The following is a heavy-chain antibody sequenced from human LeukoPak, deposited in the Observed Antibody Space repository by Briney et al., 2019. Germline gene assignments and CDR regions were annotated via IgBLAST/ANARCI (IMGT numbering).Heavy chain of an antibody. D-gene: IGHD3-22*01. CDR3: AMYYYDSSGYRTG. Sequence: SETLSLTCTVSGGSISSSSYYWGWIRQPPGKGLEWIGSIYTSGSTNYNPSLKSRVTISVDTSKNQFSLKLSSVTAADTAVYYCAMYYYDSSGYRTGWGQGTLVTASS. J-gene: IGHJ4*02. V-gene: IGHV4-39*07. CDR1: GGSISSSSYY. CDR2: IYTSGST.